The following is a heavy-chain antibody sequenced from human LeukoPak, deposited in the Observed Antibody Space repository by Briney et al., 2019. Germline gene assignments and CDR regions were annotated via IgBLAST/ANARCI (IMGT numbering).Heavy chain of an antibody. CDR1: GGIFSSYA. CDR3: ASTHSSGWYDDWFDP. J-gene: IGHJ5*02. CDR2: IIPIFGTA. V-gene: IGHV1-69*05. D-gene: IGHD6-19*01. Sequence: SVKVSCKASGGIFSSYAISWVRQAPGQGLEWMGRIIPIFGTANYAQKFQGRVTITTDESTSTAYMELSSLRSEDTAVYYCASTHSSGWYDDWFDPWGQGTLVTVSS.